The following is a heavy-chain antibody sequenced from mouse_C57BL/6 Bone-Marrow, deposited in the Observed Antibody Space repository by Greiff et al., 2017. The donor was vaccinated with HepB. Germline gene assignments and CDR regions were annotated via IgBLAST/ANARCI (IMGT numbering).Heavy chain of an antibody. J-gene: IGHJ3*01. CDR3: ARKGEPAWFAY. V-gene: IGHV1-42*01. CDR1: GYSFTGYY. CDR2: INPSTGGT. Sequence: EVKLQESGPELVKPGASVKISCKASGYSFTGYYMNWVKQSPEKSLEWIGEINPSTGGTTYNQKFKAKATLTVDKSSSTAYMQLKSLTSEDSAVYYCARKGEPAWFAYWGQGTLVTVSA. D-gene: IGHD6-1*01.